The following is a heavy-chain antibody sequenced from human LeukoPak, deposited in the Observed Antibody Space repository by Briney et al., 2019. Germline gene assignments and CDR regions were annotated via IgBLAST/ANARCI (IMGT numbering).Heavy chain of an antibody. CDR2: IYYSGST. J-gene: IGHJ4*02. CDR1: GGSISSGDYY. V-gene: IGHV4-30-4*01. CDR3: ARDGGCSSTSCYPDY. Sequence: SQTLSLTCTVSGGSISSGDYYWSWIRQPPGKCLEWIGYIYYSGSTYYNPSLKSRVTISVNTSKNQFSLKLSSVTAADTAVYYCARDGGCSSTSCYPDYWGQGTLVTVSS. D-gene: IGHD2-2*01.